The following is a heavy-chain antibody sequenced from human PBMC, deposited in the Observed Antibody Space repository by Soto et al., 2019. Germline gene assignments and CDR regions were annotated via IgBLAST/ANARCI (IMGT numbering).Heavy chain of an antibody. J-gene: IGHJ5*02. CDR3: ARAKYYYDSHTGGWFDP. Sequence: GASVKVSCKASGYTFTSYAMNWVRQAPGQRLEWMGWINAGNGNTKYSQKSQGRVTITRDTSASTAYMELSSLRSEDTAVYYCARAKYYYDSHTGGWFDPWGQGTLVTVSS. V-gene: IGHV1-3*01. CDR1: GYTFTSYA. CDR2: INAGNGNT. D-gene: IGHD3-22*01.